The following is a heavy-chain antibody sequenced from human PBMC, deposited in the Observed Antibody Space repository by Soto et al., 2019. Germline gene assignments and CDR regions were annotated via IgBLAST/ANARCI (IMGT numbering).Heavy chain of an antibody. CDR1: GYTFSTFG. J-gene: IGHJ5*02. D-gene: IGHD1-1*01. Sequence: GASVKVSCKASGYTFSTFGISWVRQAPGQGLEWMGWMSPNNGNTNYARKFQGRVTMTTDTSTRTAYMELRSLKSDDTAVYYCARDPGGATGFDPWGQGTLVTVSS. V-gene: IGHV1-18*04. CDR2: MSPNNGNT. CDR3: ARDPGGATGFDP.